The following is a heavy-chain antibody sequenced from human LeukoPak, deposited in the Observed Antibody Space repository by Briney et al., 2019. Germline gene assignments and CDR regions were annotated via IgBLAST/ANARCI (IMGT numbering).Heavy chain of an antibody. CDR1: GGSISSSTYY. D-gene: IGHD3-22*01. CDR3: ARGQKIVVSIPGRSYYFAY. Sequence: NPSETLSLTCAVSGGSISSSTYYWGWIRQPPGMGLEWIGSIYYSGSTDYNPSLKSRVTISVDTSRTQFSLKLSSVTAADTAVYYCARGQKIVVSIPGRSYYFAYWGQETLVTVSS. V-gene: IGHV4-39*01. J-gene: IGHJ4*02. CDR2: IYYSGST.